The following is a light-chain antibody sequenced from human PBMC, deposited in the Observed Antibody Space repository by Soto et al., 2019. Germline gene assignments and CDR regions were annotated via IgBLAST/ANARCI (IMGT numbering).Light chain of an antibody. Sequence: SYELTQPSSVSVSPGQTARITCSGDVLAKKYARWFQQKPGQAPVLLIYNDSERPSGIPVRFCGSGSGTTVTLTISGAQVEDEADYYCYSAAGIDLVVFGGGTKLTVL. CDR3: YSAAGIDLVV. V-gene: IGLV3-27*01. CDR1: VLAKKY. CDR2: NDS. J-gene: IGLJ2*01.